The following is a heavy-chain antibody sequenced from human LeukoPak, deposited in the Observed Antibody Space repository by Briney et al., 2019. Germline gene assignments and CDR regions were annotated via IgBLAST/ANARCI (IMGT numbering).Heavy chain of an antibody. CDR3: ARRQKGDGYNFEVWFDP. J-gene: IGHJ5*02. CDR2: IYYSGST. Sequence: SETLSLTCTVSGGSISSSSYYWGWIRQPPGKGLEWIGSIYYSGSTYYNPSLKSRVTISVDTSKNQFSLKLSSVTAADTAVYYCARRQKGDGYNFEVWFDPWGQGTLVTVSS. V-gene: IGHV4-39*01. CDR1: GGSISSSSYY. D-gene: IGHD5-24*01.